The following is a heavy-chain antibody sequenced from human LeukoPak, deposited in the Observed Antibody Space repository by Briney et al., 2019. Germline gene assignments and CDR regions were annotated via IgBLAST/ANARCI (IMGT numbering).Heavy chain of an antibody. CDR1: GFTFSSYW. Sequence: GGSLRLSCAASGFTFSSYWMSWVRQAPGKGLEWVANIKQDGSEKYYVDSVKGRFTIPRDNAKNSLYLQMNSLRAEDTAVYYCARETGLRTFDYWGQGTLVTVSS. J-gene: IGHJ4*02. CDR3: ARETGLRTFDY. D-gene: IGHD4-17*01. CDR2: IKQDGSEK. V-gene: IGHV3-7*01.